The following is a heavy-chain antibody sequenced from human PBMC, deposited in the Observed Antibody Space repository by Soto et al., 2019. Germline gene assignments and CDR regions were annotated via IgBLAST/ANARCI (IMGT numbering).Heavy chain of an antibody. J-gene: IGHJ4*02. Sequence: GGSLRLSCAASGFTLNNYAISWVRQAPGKGLEWVSTLTISGGTYYADSVKGRFTISRDKSKSTLYLQMISLRAEDTALYYCAKGLNQFDYWGQGAQVTVSS. V-gene: IGHV3-23*01. CDR1: GFTLNNYA. D-gene: IGHD2-2*01. CDR3: AKGLNQFDY. CDR2: LTISGGT.